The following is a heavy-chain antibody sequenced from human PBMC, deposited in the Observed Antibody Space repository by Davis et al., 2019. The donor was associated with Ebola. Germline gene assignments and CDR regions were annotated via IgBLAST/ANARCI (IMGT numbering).Heavy chain of an antibody. CDR2: IDPSDSYT. J-gene: IGHJ4*02. V-gene: IGHV5-10-1*01. Sequence: GESLKISCKGSGYSFTSYWISWVRQMPGNGLEWMGRIDPSDSYTNYSPSFQGHVTISADKSISTAYLQWSSLKASDTAMYYCSRGFYTDPLDYWGQGTLVTVSS. CDR3: SRGFYTDPLDY. CDR1: GYSFTSYW.